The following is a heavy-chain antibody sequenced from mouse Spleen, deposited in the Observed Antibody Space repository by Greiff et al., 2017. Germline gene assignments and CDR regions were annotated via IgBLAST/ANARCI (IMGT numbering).Heavy chain of an antibody. D-gene: IGHD2-13*01. J-gene: IGHJ4*01. CDR2: IDPETGGT. Sequence: QVQLQQSGAELVRPGASVTLSCKASGYTFTDYEMHWVKQTPVHGLEWIGAIDPETGGTAYNQKFKGKAILTADKSSSTAYMELRSLTSEDSAVYYCTRDGDFFMDYWGQGTSVTVSS. V-gene: IGHV1-15*01. CDR3: TRDGDFFMDY. CDR1: GYTFTDYE.